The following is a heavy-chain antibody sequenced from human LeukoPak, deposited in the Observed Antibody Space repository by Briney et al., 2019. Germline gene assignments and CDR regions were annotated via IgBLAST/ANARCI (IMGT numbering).Heavy chain of an antibody. Sequence: PSETLSLTCTVSGGSISSYYWSWIRQPAGKGLEWIGRIYTSGSTNYNPSLKSRVTMSVDTSKNQFSLKLSSVTAADTAVYYCAREEVPEVILTIFGVVIDWFDPWGQGTLVTVSS. D-gene: IGHD3-3*01. CDR1: GGSISSYY. CDR2: IYTSGST. CDR3: AREEVPEVILTIFGVVIDWFDP. V-gene: IGHV4-4*07. J-gene: IGHJ5*02.